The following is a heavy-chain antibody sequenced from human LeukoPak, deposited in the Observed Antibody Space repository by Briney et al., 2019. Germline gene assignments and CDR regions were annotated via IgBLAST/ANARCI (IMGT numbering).Heavy chain of an antibody. V-gene: IGHV1-18*01. CDR3: ARGQYYDILTGSDAFDI. CDR2: ISAYNGNT. CDR1: GYTFTSYG. J-gene: IGHJ3*02. D-gene: IGHD3-9*01. Sequence: GASVKVSCKASGYTFTSYGISWVRQAPGQGLEWMGWISAYNGNTNYAQKLQGRVTMTTDTSTSTAYMELRSLRSDDTAVYYCARGQYYDILTGSDAFDIWGQGTMVIVSS.